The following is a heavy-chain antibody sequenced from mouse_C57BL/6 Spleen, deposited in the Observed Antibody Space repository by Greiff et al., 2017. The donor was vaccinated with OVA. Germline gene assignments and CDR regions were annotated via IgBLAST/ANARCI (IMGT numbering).Heavy chain of an antibody. CDR3: ARKSFMITRAMDY. D-gene: IGHD2-4*01. J-gene: IGHJ4*01. CDR2: IDPSDSYT. Sequence: QVQLQQPGAELVMPGASVKLSCKASGYTFTSYWMHWVKQRPGQGLEWIGEIDPSDSYTNYNQKFKGKSTLTVDKSSSTAYMQLSSLTSEDSAVYYGARKSFMITRAMDYWGQGTSVTVSS. CDR1: GYTFTSYW. V-gene: IGHV1-69*01.